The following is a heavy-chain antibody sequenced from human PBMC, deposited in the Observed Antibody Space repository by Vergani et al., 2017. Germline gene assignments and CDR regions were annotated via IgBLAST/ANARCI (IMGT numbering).Heavy chain of an antibody. CDR3: ARARLSAMATFDY. D-gene: IGHD5-18*01. CDR1: GGSISRGGYY. CDR2: IYYSGST. J-gene: IGHJ4*02. V-gene: IGHV4-31*03. Sequence: QVQLQESGPGLVKPSQTLSPLCTVSGGSISRGGYYLSWIRQHPGKGLEWIGYIYYSGSTYYNPSLKRRVTISVDTSKNQFSLKLSSVTAADTAVYYCARARLSAMATFDYWGQGTLVTVSS.